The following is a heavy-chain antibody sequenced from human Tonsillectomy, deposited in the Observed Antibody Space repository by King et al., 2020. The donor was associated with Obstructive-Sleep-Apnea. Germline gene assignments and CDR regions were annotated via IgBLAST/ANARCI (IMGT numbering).Heavy chain of an antibody. J-gene: IGHJ4*02. CDR2: IWYDGSNK. D-gene: IGHD3-22*01. CDR3: ARDRRIPYDSSGYWGDY. Sequence: VQLVESGGGVVQPGRSLRLSCAASGFTLSSYGMHWVRQAPGKGLEWVAVIWYDGSNKYYADSVKGRFTISRDNSKNTLYLQMNSLRAEDTAVYYCARDRRIPYDSSGYWGDYWGQGTLVTVSS. V-gene: IGHV3-33*01. CDR1: GFTLSSYG.